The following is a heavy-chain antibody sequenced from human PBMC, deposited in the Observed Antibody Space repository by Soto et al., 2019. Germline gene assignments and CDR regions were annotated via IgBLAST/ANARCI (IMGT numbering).Heavy chain of an antibody. D-gene: IGHD6-13*01. CDR2: IRGKANSYAT. V-gene: IGHV3-73*01. Sequence: GSLRLSCAASGFTFSGSAMHWVRQASGKGLEWVGRIRGKANSYATAYAAPVKGRFTISRDDSKNTAYLQMNSLKTEDTAVYYCTRQRAGAARDYYYGMDVWGQGTTVTVSS. CDR1: GFTFSGSA. CDR3: TRQRAGAARDYYYGMDV. J-gene: IGHJ6*02.